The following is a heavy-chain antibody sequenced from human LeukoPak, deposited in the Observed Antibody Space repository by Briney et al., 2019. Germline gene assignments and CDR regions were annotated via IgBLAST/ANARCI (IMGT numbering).Heavy chain of an antibody. V-gene: IGHV3-43*01. CDR3: AKDHYYGSGSYSLWVYFDY. J-gene: IGHJ4*02. CDR2: ISWDGGST. Sequence: PGGSLTLSCAASGFTFDDYTMHWVRQAPGKGLEWVSLISWDGGSTYYADSVKGRFTISRDNSKNSLYLQMNSLRTEDTALYFCAKDHYYGSGSYSLWVYFDYWGQGTLVTVSS. CDR1: GFTFDDYT. D-gene: IGHD3-10*01.